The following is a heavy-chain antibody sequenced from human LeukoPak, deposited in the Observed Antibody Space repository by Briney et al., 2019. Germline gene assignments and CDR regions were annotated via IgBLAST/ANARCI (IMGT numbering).Heavy chain of an antibody. D-gene: IGHD2-2*01. CDR3: RATGDIVVVPAAHYYYYYMDV. CDR2: ISGSGGST. V-gene: IGHV3-23*01. J-gene: IGHJ6*03. CDR1: GFTFSSYA. Sequence: GGSLRLSCAASGFTFSSYARSWVRQAPGKGLEWVSAISGSGGSTYYADSVKGRFTISSDNSKNTLYLQMNSLRAEDTVVYYCRATGDIVVVPAAHYYYYYMDVWGKGTTVTVSS.